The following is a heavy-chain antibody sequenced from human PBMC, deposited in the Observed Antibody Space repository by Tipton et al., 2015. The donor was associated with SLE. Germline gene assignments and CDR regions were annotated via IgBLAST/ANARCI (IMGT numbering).Heavy chain of an antibody. V-gene: IGHV1-8*01. Sequence: QLVQSGAEAKKPGASVRVSCKASGYTFTSNDINWVRQAAGQGLEWMGWMNPNSDNTGYAQKFQGRVTMTTNNSINTAYMDLSSLRSEDTALYYCTRGRETRDAFDIWGQGTMVTVSS. CDR3: TRGRETRDAFDI. CDR1: GYTFTSND. D-gene: IGHD1-26*01. CDR2: MNPNSDNT. J-gene: IGHJ3*02.